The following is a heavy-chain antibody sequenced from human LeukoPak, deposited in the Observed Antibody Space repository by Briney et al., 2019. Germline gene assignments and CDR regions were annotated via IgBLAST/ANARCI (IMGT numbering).Heavy chain of an antibody. V-gene: IGHV4-4*07. J-gene: IGHJ3*02. CDR3: ARLDRGATISGAFDI. D-gene: IGHD1-26*01. CDR2: IYTSVST. Sequence: SETLSLTCTVSGGSISSYYWSWIRHPARKGLECIGRIYTSVSTNYNPSLKSRVTISVDKSKNQFSLKLSSVTAADTAVYYCARLDRGATISGAFDIWGQGTMVTVSS. CDR1: GGSISSYY.